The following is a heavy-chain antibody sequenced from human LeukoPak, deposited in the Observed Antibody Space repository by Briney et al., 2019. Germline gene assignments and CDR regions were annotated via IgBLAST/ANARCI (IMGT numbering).Heavy chain of an antibody. J-gene: IGHJ4*02. CDR3: ARGDDFWSGYCNYFDY. V-gene: IGHV4-34*01. CDR2: INHSGST. CDR1: GGSSSGYY. D-gene: IGHD3-3*01. Sequence: SETLSLTCAVYGGSSSGYYWSWIRQPPGKGLEWIGEINHSGSTNYNPSLKSRVTISVDTSKNQFSLKLSSVTAADTAVYYCARGDDFWSGYCNYFDYWGQGTLVTVSS.